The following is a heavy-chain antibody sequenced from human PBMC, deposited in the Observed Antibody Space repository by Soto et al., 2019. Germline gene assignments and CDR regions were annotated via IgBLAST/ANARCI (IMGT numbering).Heavy chain of an antibody. D-gene: IGHD3-10*01. CDR2: INHSGST. V-gene: IGHV4-34*01. CDR3: AKLHCITSNCVPLDP. J-gene: IGHJ5*02. Sequence: SETLSLTCAVYGGSFSGYYWSWIRQPPGKGLEWIGEINHSGSTNYNPSLKSRVTISVDMSKNQFSLKLSSVTAADTAVYYCAKLHCITSNCVPLDPWGQGTLVTVSS. CDR1: GGSFSGYY.